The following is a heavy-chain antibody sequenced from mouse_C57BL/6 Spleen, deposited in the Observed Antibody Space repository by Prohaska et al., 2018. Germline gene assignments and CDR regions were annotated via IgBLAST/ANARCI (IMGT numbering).Heavy chain of an antibody. J-gene: IGHJ1*03. CDR1: GYTFTDYY. V-gene: IGHV1-26*01. Sequence: LKISCKASGYTFTDYYMNWVKQSHGKSLEWIGDINPNNGGTSYNQKFKGNATMTVDKSSSTAYMERRSLTSEDSAVYYCARPPYDGYPHWYFDVWGTGTTVTVSS. CDR3: ARPPYDGYPHWYFDV. D-gene: IGHD2-3*01. CDR2: INPNNGGT.